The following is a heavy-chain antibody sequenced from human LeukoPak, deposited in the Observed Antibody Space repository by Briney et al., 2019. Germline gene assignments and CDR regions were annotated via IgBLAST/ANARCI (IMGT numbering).Heavy chain of an antibody. CDR3: AKSELNDYMKY. J-gene: IGHJ4*02. Sequence: SETLSLTCAVTGVSFSDSYWSWLRQPPGKGLEWIGEITHSGSSKYNASLKTRVTISVDTSKNQFSLRLSSVTAADTAVYYCAKSELNDYMKYWGQGTLVTVSS. CDR1: GVSFSDSY. V-gene: IGHV4-34*01. D-gene: IGHD4-11*01. CDR2: ITHSGSS.